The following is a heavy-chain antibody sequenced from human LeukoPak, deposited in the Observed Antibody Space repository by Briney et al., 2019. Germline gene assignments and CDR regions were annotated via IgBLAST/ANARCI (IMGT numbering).Heavy chain of an antibody. Sequence: SETLSLTCTVSGGSISSGGYYWSWIRQHPGKGLEWIGYIYYSGSTYYNPSLKSRVTMSVDTSKNQFSLKLSSVTAADTAVYYCARDDRQQLVYDYWGQGTLVTVSS. CDR1: GGSISSGGYY. D-gene: IGHD6-13*01. J-gene: IGHJ4*02. CDR2: IYYSGST. CDR3: ARDDRQQLVYDY. V-gene: IGHV4-31*03.